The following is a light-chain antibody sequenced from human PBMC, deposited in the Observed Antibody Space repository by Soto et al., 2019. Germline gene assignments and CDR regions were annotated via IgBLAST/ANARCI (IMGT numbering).Light chain of an antibody. CDR2: WAS. V-gene: IGKV4-1*01. CDR1: RSILSSSNNKNF. J-gene: IGKJ4*01. CDR3: QQYTDWPWGT. Sequence: DIVMTQSPDSLALSLGERATINCKSSRSILSSSNNKNFLAWYQQKPGQPPRLLIYWASTRESGVPDRFSGSGSGTDFTLTISSLQAEDVAVYYCQQYTDWPWGTFGGGTKVGIK.